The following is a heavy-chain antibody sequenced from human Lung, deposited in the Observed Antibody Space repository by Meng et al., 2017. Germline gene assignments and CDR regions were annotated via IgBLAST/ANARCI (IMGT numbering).Heavy chain of an antibody. CDR2: ISSDSRYI. CDR1: GFTFSNYS. Sequence: EVQLVESGGGLVTPGWSLRLACAASGFTFSNYSMHWVRQAPGKGLEWVSSISSDSRYIFYADSVKGRFTISRDNAKNSLYLQMNSLSPEDTAVFYCARFETVGVATGDFWGQGTLVTVSS. CDR3: ARFETVGVATGDF. J-gene: IGHJ4*02. V-gene: IGHV3-21*01. D-gene: IGHD2-15*01.